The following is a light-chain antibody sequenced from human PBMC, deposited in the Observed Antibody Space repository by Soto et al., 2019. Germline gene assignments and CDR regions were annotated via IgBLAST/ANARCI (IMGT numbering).Light chain of an antibody. V-gene: IGLV2-14*01. CDR1: SSDVGGHNY. Sequence: QSALTQPASVSGSPGQSITISCTGTSSDVGGHNYVSWYQHHPGKAPKLIIYEVSNRPSGVPIRFSGSKSRNTASLTISGLQAEDDDDYYCSSYTSSSTPYVFGPGTKLTVL. CDR3: SSYTSSSTPYV. J-gene: IGLJ1*01. CDR2: EVS.